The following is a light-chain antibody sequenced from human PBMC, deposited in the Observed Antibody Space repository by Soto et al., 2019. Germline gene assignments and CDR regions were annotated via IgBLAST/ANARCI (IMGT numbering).Light chain of an antibody. V-gene: IGKV4-1*01. Sequence: DIVVTQSPDSLSVSLGERATINCKSSQSVLYSSNNKNYLAWYQQKPGKAPKLLIYAASSFQSGVPSRFSGSGSGTDFTLTISSLQPEDFATYYCQQSYNTPPTFGQGTKVDIK. CDR1: QSVLYSSNNKNY. CDR3: QQSYNTPPT. CDR2: AAS. J-gene: IGKJ1*01.